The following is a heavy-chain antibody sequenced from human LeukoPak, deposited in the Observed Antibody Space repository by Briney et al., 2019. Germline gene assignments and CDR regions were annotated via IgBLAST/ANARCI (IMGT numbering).Heavy chain of an antibody. CDR3: ARTYYDFWSGYHIDAFDI. CDR2: ISAYNGNT. J-gene: IGHJ3*02. CDR1: GYTFTSYG. V-gene: IGHV1-18*01. D-gene: IGHD3-3*01. Sequence: ASVKVSCKASGYTFTSYGISWVRQAPGQGLEWMGWISAYNGNTNYAQKLQGRVTMTTDTSTSTAYMELRSLRSDDTAVYYCARTYYDFWSGYHIDAFDIWGQGTMVTVSS.